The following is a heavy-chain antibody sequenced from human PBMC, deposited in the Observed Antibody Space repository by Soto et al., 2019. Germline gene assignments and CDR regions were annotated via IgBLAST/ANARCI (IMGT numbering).Heavy chain of an antibody. CDR1: GFTFSSYG. CDR2: IWYDGSNK. D-gene: IGHD6-19*01. Sequence: QVQLVESGGGVVQPGRSLRLSCAASGFTFSSYGMHWVRQAPGKGLEWVAVIWYDGSNKYYADSVKGRFTISRDNSKNTLYLQMNSLRAEDTAVYYCARVRLPSSSGQRGPAFDIWGQGTMVTVSS. V-gene: IGHV3-33*01. J-gene: IGHJ3*02. CDR3: ARVRLPSSSGQRGPAFDI.